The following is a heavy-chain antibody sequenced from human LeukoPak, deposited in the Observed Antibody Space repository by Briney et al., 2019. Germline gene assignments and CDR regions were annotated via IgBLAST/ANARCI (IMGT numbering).Heavy chain of an antibody. Sequence: SETLSLTCAVYGGSFSGYYWSWIRQPPGKGLEWIGEINHSGSTNYNPSLKSRVTISVDTSKKQFSLKLSSVTAADTAVYYCVRRTSGSYSDYWGQGILVTVSS. CDR2: INHSGST. CDR1: GGSFSGYY. J-gene: IGHJ4*02. CDR3: VRRTSGSYSDY. V-gene: IGHV4-34*01. D-gene: IGHD1-26*01.